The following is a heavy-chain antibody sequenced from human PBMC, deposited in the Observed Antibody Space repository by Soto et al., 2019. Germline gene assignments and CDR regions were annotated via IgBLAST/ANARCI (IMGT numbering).Heavy chain of an antibody. CDR2: ISTSGSTV. CDR3: AKDQWELPAY. V-gene: IGHV3-48*03. J-gene: IGHJ4*02. Sequence: GGSLRLSCAASRFTFSTYEMNWVRQAPGKGLEWVSYISTSGSTVYYADSVKGRFTISRDNSKNTLYLQMNSLRAEDTAVYYCAKDQWELPAYWGQGTLVTVSS. D-gene: IGHD1-26*01. CDR1: RFTFSTYE.